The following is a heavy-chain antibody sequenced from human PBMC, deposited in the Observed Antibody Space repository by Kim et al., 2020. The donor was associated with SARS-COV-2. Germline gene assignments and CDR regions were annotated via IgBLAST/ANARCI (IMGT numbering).Heavy chain of an antibody. V-gene: IGHV3-11*06. CDR3: ARVTLIAAAGKGYYFDY. D-gene: IGHD6-13*01. CDR2: ISSSSSYT. Sequence: GGSLRLSCAASGFTFSDYYMSWIRQAPGKGLEWVSYISSSSSYTNYADSVKGRFTISRENAKNSLYLQMNRLRPEDTAVYYCARVTLIAAAGKGYYFDYSGQGGLVTVSS. CDR1: GFTFSDYY. J-gene: IGHJ4*02.